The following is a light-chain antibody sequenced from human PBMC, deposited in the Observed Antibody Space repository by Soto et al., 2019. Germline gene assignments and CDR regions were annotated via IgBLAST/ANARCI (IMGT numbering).Light chain of an antibody. V-gene: IGKV1-39*01. J-gene: IGKJ5*01. Sequence: DIQMTQSPSSLSASVGDRVTITCRASQSITDYLNWYQQKPGKAPKLLICAASSLQSGVPSRFSASGSGTDFTLTISRLQPEDFATYFCQQTYITPFPFGQGTRLEMK. CDR1: QSITDY. CDR3: QQTYITPFP. CDR2: AAS.